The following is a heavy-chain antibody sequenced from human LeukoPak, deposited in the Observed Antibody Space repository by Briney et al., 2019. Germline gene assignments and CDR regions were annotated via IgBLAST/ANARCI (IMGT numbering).Heavy chain of an antibody. Sequence: GGSLRLSXAXSGFTFSSYGMRWVRQAPGKGLEWVAVISYDGSSKYYADSVKGRFTISRDNSKNTLYLQMNSLRAEDTAVYYCAKAGDIAVAGLDYWGQGTLVTVSS. V-gene: IGHV3-30*18. CDR1: GFTFSSYG. D-gene: IGHD6-19*01. CDR3: AKAGDIAVAGLDY. CDR2: ISYDGSSK. J-gene: IGHJ4*02.